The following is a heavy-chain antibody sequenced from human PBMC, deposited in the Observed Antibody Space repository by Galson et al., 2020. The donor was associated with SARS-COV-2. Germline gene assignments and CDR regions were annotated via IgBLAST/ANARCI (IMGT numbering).Heavy chain of an antibody. Sequence: GESLKISCSASGFTFDNYAMNWVRQVPGKGLEWVSSIINSGIDTYYAPSVKDRFTISRDNSQNMVYLQMNNLRAEDTALYYCAKGPVTACGGARGYPFDYWGRGTLVIVSS. CDR2: IINSGIDT. J-gene: IGHJ4*02. CDR3: AKGPVTACGGARGYPFDY. V-gene: IGHV3-23*01. D-gene: IGHD2-21*01. CDR1: GFTFDNYA.